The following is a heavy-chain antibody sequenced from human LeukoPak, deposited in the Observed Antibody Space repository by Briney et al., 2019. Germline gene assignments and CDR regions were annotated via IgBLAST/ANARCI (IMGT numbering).Heavy chain of an antibody. D-gene: IGHD5-18*01. V-gene: IGHV4-31*03. CDR3: ARVNGCSYGQEYFDY. Sequence: PSETLSLTCTVSGGSISSGGYYWSWIRQRPGKGLEWIGYIYYSGSTYYNPSLKSRVTRSVDTSKNQFSLKLSSVTAADTAVYYCARVNGCSYGQEYFDYWGQGTLVTVSS. CDR2: IYYSGST. CDR1: GGSISSGGYY. J-gene: IGHJ4*02.